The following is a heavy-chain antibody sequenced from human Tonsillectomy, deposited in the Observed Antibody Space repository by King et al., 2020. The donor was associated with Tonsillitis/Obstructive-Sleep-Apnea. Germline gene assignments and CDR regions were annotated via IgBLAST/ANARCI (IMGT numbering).Heavy chain of an antibody. V-gene: IGHV3-30*18. CDR1: GFTFSSYG. CDR2: ISYDGSNK. D-gene: IGHD4-11*01. CDR3: AKDDNSDSNYVGFDY. Sequence: VQLVESGGGVVQPGRSLRLSCAASGFTFSSYGMHWVRQAPGKGLEWVAVISYDGSNKYYADSVKGRFTISRDNSKNTLYLQMNSLRAEDTAVYYCAKDDNSDSNYVGFDYWGQGTLVTVSS. J-gene: IGHJ4*02.